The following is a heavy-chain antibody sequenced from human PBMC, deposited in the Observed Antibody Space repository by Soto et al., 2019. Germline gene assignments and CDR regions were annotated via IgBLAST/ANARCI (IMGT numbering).Heavy chain of an antibody. D-gene: IGHD1-1*01. Sequence: SETLSLTCAVYGGSFSGYYWSWIRQPPGKGLEWIGEINHSGSTNYNPSLKSRVTISVDTSKNQFSLKLSSVTAADTAVYYCARGRRIPHLLKGPRTNWFDTWGQGTLVTVSS. CDR2: INHSGST. V-gene: IGHV4-34*01. CDR3: ARGRRIPHLLKGPRTNWFDT. CDR1: GGSFSGYY. J-gene: IGHJ5*02.